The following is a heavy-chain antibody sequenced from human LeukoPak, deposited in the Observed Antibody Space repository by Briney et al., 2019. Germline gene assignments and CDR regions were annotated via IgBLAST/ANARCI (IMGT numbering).Heavy chain of an antibody. D-gene: IGHD3-10*01. CDR3: ARDSSGMVRGVILYFDY. J-gene: IGHJ4*02. Sequence: GGSLRLSCAASGFTFSSYWMSWVRQAPGKGLEWVANIKQDGSEKYYVDSVKGRFTISRDNAKNSLYLQMNSLRAEDTAVYYCARDSSGMVRGVILYFDYWGQGTLVTVSS. V-gene: IGHV3-7*01. CDR1: GFTFSSYW. CDR2: IKQDGSEK.